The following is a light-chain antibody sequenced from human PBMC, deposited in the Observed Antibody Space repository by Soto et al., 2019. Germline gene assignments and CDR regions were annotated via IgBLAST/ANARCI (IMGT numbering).Light chain of an antibody. CDR1: SSKIGSNS. CDR3: AAWDDSLNAHNYV. CDR2: NNN. V-gene: IGLV1-44*01. Sequence: QSALTQPPSASGTPGQRVTISCSGSSSKIGSNSVNWYQQVPGTAPKLLIYNNNQRPSGVPDRFSGSKSGTSASLAISGLQSEDEADYYCAAWDDSLNAHNYVFGGGTKVTVL. J-gene: IGLJ1*01.